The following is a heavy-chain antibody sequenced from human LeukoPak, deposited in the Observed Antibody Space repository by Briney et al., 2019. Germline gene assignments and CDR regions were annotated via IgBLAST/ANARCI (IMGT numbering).Heavy chain of an antibody. CDR1: GFTFSNYD. J-gene: IGHJ4*02. CDR3: ARAGYDGFGKFPYFDN. Sequence: GGSLRLSCAASGFTFSNYDMHWVRQTAGKGLEWVSGIGIAGDTSYTGSVKGRFTISRENAKNSLNLQMNSLRAGDTAVYYCARAGYDGFGKFPYFDNWGQGTLVTVSS. CDR2: IGIAGDT. D-gene: IGHD3-10*01. V-gene: IGHV3-13*04.